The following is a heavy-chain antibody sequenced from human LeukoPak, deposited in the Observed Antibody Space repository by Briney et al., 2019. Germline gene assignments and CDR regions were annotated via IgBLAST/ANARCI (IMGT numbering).Heavy chain of an antibody. V-gene: IGHV1-2*04. J-gene: IGHJ5*02. CDR1: GYTFTNYA. D-gene: IGHD3-10*01. CDR3: AREEEYYYGSGSVNWFDP. Sequence: ASVKVSCKASGYTFTNYAMNWVRQAPGQGLEWMGWINPNSGGTNYAQKFQGWVTMTRDTSISTAYMELSRLRSDDTAVYYCAREEEYYYGSGSVNWFDPWGQGTLVTVSS. CDR2: INPNSGGT.